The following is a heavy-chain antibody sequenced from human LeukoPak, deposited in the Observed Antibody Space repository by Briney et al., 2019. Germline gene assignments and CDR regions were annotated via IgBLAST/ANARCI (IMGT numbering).Heavy chain of an antibody. CDR1: GFTFSSYW. CDR3: ARDVEERYYDFWSGYWSPYYYGMDV. J-gene: IGHJ6*02. CDR2: INHNGNVN. V-gene: IGHV3-7*03. D-gene: IGHD3-3*01. Sequence: GGSLRLSCAASGFTFSSYWMNWARQAPGKGLEWVASINHNGNVNYYVDSVKGRFTISRDNAKNSLYLQMSNLRAEDTAVYYCARDVEERYYDFWSGYWSPYYYGMDVWGQGTTVTVSS.